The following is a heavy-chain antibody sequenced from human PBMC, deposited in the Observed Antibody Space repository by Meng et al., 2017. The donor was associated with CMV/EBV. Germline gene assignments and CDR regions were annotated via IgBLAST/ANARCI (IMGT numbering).Heavy chain of an antibody. J-gene: IGHJ5*02. Sequence: QGPVVLSGAGVKRPGASVKVSCKASGYTFTSYYMHWVRQAPGQGLEWMGIINPSGGSTSYAQKFQGRVTMTRDTSTSTVYKELSSLRSEDTAVYYCAREEGIAARSDWFDPWGQGTLVTVSS. D-gene: IGHD6-6*01. CDR3: AREEGIAARSDWFDP. CDR1: GYTFTSYY. V-gene: IGHV1-46*01. CDR2: INPSGGST.